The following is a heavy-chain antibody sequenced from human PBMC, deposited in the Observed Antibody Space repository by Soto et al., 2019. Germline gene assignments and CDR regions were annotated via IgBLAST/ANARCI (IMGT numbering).Heavy chain of an antibody. J-gene: IGHJ4*02. V-gene: IGHV1-69*06. CDR1: GGTFSSYA. Sequence: SVKVSCKASGGTFSSYAISWVRQAPGQGLEWMGGVIPIFGTANYAQKFQGRVTITADKSTSTAYMELSSLRSEDTAVYYCARILTYYYDSSGYNFDYWGQGTLVTVSS. CDR3: ARILTYYYDSSGYNFDY. D-gene: IGHD3-22*01. CDR2: VIPIFGTA.